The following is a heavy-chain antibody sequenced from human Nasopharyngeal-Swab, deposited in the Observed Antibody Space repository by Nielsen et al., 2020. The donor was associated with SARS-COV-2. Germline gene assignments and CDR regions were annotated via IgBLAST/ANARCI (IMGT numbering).Heavy chain of an antibody. V-gene: IGHV1-46*01. Sequence: ASVPVSCQASGYTFTRYYIHWVGPAPAQGLAWMGIIKPGGGSARYPQNFQGRVTMTRDTSPSTVYMELSSLRSDDTAVYYCARGGEPREVVAATDCFDPWGQGTLVTVSS. J-gene: IGHJ5*02. CDR3: ARGGEPREVVAATDCFDP. D-gene: IGHD2-15*01. CDR2: IKPGGGSA. CDR1: GYTFTRYY.